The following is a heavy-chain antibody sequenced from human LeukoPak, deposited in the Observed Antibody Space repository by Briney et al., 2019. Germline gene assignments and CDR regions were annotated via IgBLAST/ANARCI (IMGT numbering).Heavy chain of an antibody. CDR2: IYYSGST. CDR1: GGSISSSSYY. CDR3: ASLGGGGSGSYYNSENNDY. Sequence: SETLSLTCTVSGGSISSSSYYWGWIRQPPGKGLEWIGSIYYSGSTYYNPSLKSRVTISVDTSKNQFSLKLSSVTAADTAVYYCASLGGGGSGSYYNSENNDYWGQGTLVTVSS. V-gene: IGHV4-39*01. D-gene: IGHD3-10*01. J-gene: IGHJ4*02.